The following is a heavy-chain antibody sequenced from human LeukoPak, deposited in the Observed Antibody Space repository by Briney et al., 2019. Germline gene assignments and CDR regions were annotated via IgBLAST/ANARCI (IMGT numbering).Heavy chain of an antibody. CDR3: ARDPLGYGSGSPGQGYDY. CDR2: INPNSGNT. Sequence: ASVKVSCKASGYTFTGYYMHWVRQAPGQGLEWMGWINPNSGNTGYAQKFQGRVTITRNTSISTAYMELSSLRSEDTAVYYCARDPLGYGSGSPGQGYDYWGQGTLVTVSS. CDR1: GYTFTGYY. V-gene: IGHV1-8*02. D-gene: IGHD3-10*01. J-gene: IGHJ4*02.